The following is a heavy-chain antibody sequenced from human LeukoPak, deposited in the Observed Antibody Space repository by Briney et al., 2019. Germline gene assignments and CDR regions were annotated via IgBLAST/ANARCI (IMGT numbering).Heavy chain of an antibody. V-gene: IGHV1-69*04. D-gene: IGHD1-1*01. Sequence: SVKVSCKASGDSFGNHAINWVRQAPGQGLEWMGRIIPIFPKTDYAQKFQDRVTITADKSTSTVYLELTSLTSEDAAVYFCARDPKVVAPPDGRNDRNDPWGQGTLVTVSS. CDR2: IIPIFPKT. CDR1: GDSFGNHA. J-gene: IGHJ5*02. CDR3: ARDPKVVAPPDGRNDRNDP.